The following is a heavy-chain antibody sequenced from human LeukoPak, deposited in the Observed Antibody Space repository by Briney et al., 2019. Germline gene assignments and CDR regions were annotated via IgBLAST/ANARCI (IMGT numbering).Heavy chain of an antibody. Sequence: SETLSLTCTVSGGSISSSSYYWGWIRQPPGKGLERIGSIYYSGSTYYNPSLKSRVTISVDTSKNQFSLKLSSVTAADTAVYYCARSEVGGNAVDYWGQGTLVTVSS. V-gene: IGHV4-39*07. CDR2: IYYSGST. J-gene: IGHJ4*02. D-gene: IGHD4-23*01. CDR3: ARSEVGGNAVDY. CDR1: GGSISSSSYY.